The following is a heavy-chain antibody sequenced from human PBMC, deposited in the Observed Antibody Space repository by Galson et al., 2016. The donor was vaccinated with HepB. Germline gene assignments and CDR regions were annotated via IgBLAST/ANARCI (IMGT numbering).Heavy chain of an antibody. V-gene: IGHV3-33*06. Sequence: SLRLSCAASGFNLSTFGMHWVRQAPGKGLEWVAVIWYDGSNKFYGDSVKGRFTISRDNSKNTLYLQMNRLRAEDTAVYYCAKSPALMVYAMPARRKPSLYYFDYWGQGTLVTVSS. CDR2: IWYDGSNK. CDR1: GFNLSTFG. CDR3: AKSPALMVYAMPARRKPSLYYFDY. J-gene: IGHJ4*02. D-gene: IGHD2-8*01.